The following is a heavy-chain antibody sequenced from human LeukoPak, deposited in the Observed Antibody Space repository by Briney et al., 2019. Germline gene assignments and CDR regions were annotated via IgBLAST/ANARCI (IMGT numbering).Heavy chain of an antibody. CDR2: TYYRSKWYN. D-gene: IGHD6-13*01. CDR3: ARSEIAAAGTWNWFDP. J-gene: IGHJ5*02. Sequence: SQTLSLTCAISGDSVSSSSAAWNWIRQSPSRGLEWLGRTYYRSKWYNDYAVSVKSRITINPDTSKNQFSLQLNSVTPEDTAVYYCARSEIAAAGTWNWFDPWGQGTLVTVSS. CDR1: GDSVSSSSAA. V-gene: IGHV6-1*01.